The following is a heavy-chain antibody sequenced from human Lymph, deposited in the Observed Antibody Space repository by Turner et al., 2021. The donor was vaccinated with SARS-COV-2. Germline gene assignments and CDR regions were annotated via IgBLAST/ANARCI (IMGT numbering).Heavy chain of an antibody. CDR1: GGSMNSNY. J-gene: IGHJ5*02. Sequence: QVQLQESGPRLVKPLETLSLTCTVSGGSMNSNYWSWIRQPPGKRLEWIGYIYYRGSTNYNPSLESRVTISVDTSRNQFPLNLTSVTAADTAIYYCARETVNNWVDPWGQGTLVTVSS. CDR2: IYYRGST. D-gene: IGHD2-21*02. V-gene: IGHV4-59*01. CDR3: ARETVNNWVDP.